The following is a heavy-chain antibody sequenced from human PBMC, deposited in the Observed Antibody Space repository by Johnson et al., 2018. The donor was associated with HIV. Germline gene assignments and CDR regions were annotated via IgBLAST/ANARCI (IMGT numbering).Heavy chain of an antibody. J-gene: IGHJ3*02. Sequence: VQLVESGGGVVQPGRSLRLSCAASGFTVSSNYMSWVRQAPGKGLEWVSVIYTGGNTYYANSVKDRFTISRDISKNTLYLQMNSLRAEDTAVYYCAKDLRVYTCDAFDIWGQGTMVTVSS. V-gene: IGHV3-66*01. CDR1: GFTVSSNY. CDR3: AKDLRVYTCDAFDI. D-gene: IGHD5/OR15-5a*01. CDR2: IYTGGNT.